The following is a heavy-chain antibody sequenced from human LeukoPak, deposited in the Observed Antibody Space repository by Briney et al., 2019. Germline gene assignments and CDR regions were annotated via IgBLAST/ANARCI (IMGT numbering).Heavy chain of an antibody. J-gene: IGHJ4*02. CDR1: GYTLTELS. CDR3: ATNVDTAMSTGVYYFDY. CDR2: FDPEDGET. D-gene: IGHD5-18*01. V-gene: IGHV1-24*01. Sequence: ASVKVSCKVSGYTLTELSMHWVRQAPGKGLEWMGGFDPEDGETIYAQKFQGRVTMTEDTSTDTAYMELSSLRSEDTAVYHCATNVDTAMSTGVYYFDYWGQGTLVTVSS.